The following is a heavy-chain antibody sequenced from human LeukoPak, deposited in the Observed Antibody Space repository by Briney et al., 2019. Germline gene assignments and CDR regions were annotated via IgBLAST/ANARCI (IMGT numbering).Heavy chain of an antibody. J-gene: IGHJ4*02. CDR2: ISGSGGST. D-gene: IGHD3-10*01. CDR3: AKSDVLLWFGELPTHFDY. CDR1: GFTFSSYA. Sequence: GGSLRLSCAASGFTFSSYAMSWVRQAPGKGLEWVSAISGSGGSTYYADSVKGRFTISRDNSKNTLYLQMNSLRAEDTAVYYCAKSDVLLWFGELPTHFDYWGRGTLVTVSS. V-gene: IGHV3-23*01.